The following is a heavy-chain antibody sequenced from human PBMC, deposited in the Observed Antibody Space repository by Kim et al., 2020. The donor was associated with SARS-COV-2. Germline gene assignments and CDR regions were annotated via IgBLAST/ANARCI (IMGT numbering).Heavy chain of an antibody. D-gene: IGHD2-8*02. CDR1: GGSISSYY. J-gene: IGHJ3*02. CDR2: IYYSGST. V-gene: IGHV4-59*01. CDR3: ARRRIGWGMQLDYDAFDI. Sequence: SETLSLTCTVSGGSISSYYWSWIRQPPGKGLEWIGYIYYSGSTNYNPSLKSRVTISVDTSKNQFSLKLSSVTAADTAVYYCARRRIGWGMQLDYDAFDIWGQGTMVTVSS.